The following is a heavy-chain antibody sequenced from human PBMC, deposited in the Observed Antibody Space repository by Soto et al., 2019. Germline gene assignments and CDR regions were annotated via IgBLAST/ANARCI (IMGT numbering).Heavy chain of an antibody. CDR2: ISRSGLTI. CDR1: GFTFSSYN. J-gene: IGHJ2*01. V-gene: IGHV3-48*01. D-gene: IGHD6-6*01. Sequence: PGGSLRLSCEASGFTFSSYNMNWVRQAPGKGLECVSYISRSGLTIDYADSVKGRFTISRDNAKNSLYLQMNSLRAEDTAVYYCAKLGSSSSGWYFYLWGRGTLVTVSS. CDR3: AKLGSSSSGWYFYL.